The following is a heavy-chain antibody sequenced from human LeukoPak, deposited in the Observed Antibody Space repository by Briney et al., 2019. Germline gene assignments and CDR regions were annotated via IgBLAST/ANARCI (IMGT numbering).Heavy chain of an antibody. CDR2: SNAGNGNT. CDR3: ARAKSGDMNFDY. J-gene: IGHJ4*02. Sequence: ASVKVSCKASGYTFTSYAMHWVRQAPGQRLEWVGWSNAGNGNTKYSQEFQGRVTITRDTSASTAYMELSSLRSEDMAVYYCARAKSGDMNFDYWGQGTLVTVSS. D-gene: IGHD4-17*01. V-gene: IGHV1-3*02. CDR1: GYTFTSYA.